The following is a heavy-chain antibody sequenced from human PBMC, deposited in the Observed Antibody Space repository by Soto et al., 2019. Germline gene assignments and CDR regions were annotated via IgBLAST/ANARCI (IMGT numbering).Heavy chain of an antibody. Sequence: QVQLVQSGAEVKKPGSSVKVSCKASGGTFSSYAISWVRQAPGQGPEWRGGIIPFCGTANYAQKCQGRVTIAADESTSPAYMELSSLRSEDTAVYYCARVPGSSSSFYFDYWGQGTLVTVSS. J-gene: IGHJ4*02. CDR2: IIPFCGTA. V-gene: IGHV1-69*12. CDR3: ARVPGSSSSFYFDY. CDR1: GGTFSSYA. D-gene: IGHD6-6*01.